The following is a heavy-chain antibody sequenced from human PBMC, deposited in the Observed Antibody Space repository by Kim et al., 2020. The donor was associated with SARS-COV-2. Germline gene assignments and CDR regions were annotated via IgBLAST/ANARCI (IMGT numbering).Heavy chain of an antibody. Sequence: GGSLRLSCAASGLIFRRYEMTWVRQAPGKGLEWVSHIKGSGSSEYYADAVKGRFTISRDNANDSLYLQMNGLRAEDTAVYYCAREMVVSPHSFDIWGQGTMVTVSS. CDR3: AREMVVSPHSFDI. V-gene: IGHV3-48*03. D-gene: IGHD2-8*01. CDR1: GLIFRRYE. J-gene: IGHJ3*02. CDR2: IKGSGSSE.